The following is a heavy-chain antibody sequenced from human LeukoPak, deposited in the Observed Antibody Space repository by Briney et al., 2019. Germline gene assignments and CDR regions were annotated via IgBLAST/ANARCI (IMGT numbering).Heavy chain of an antibody. CDR3: ARSILGYCNSTSCYTFDY. CDR1: GFTFDDYG. CDR2: INWNGGST. V-gene: IGHV3-20*04. Sequence: GGSLRLSCAASGFTFDDYGMSWVRQAPGKGLEWVSGINWNGGSTGYADSVKGRFTISRDNAKNSLYLQMNSLRAEDTALYYCARSILGYCNSTSCYTFDYWGQGTLVTVSS. J-gene: IGHJ4*02. D-gene: IGHD2-2*02.